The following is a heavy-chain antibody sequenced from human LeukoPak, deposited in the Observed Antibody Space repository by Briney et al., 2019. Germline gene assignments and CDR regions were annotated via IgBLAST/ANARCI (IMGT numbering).Heavy chain of an antibody. CDR2: IYSGGNT. CDR1: DGSINSDTYY. CDR3: ARDQRSLFDV. Sequence: SETLSFACSVSDGSINSDTYYWGWIRQPPGKGLEWIASIYSGGNTFHNPSLKSRVTISLDTSKNQFSLKLTSVTAADTAVYYCARDQRSLFDVWGQGSLVIVSS. J-gene: IGHJ4*02. V-gene: IGHV4-39*07. D-gene: IGHD1-26*01.